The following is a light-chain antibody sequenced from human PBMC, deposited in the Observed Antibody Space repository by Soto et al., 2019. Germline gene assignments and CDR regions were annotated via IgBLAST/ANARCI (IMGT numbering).Light chain of an antibody. Sequence: DIVMTQSPDSLAVSLGERATINCKSSQSLLYSSTNKNYLAWYQQKVGQPPRLLIYWASARESGVPDRFSGSGSGTDFTLTISSLQAEDVAVYYCHHYYSTPLAFGQGTRVEV. CDR2: WAS. V-gene: IGKV4-1*01. CDR3: HHYYSTPLA. CDR1: QSLLYSSTNKNY. J-gene: IGKJ1*01.